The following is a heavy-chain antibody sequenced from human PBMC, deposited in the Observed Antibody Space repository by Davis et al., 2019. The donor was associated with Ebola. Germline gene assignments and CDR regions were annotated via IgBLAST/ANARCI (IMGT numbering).Heavy chain of an antibody. D-gene: IGHD5-24*01. Sequence: GGSLRLSCAASGFTFSDHWMNWVRQAPGKGLEWVAIIKTDGSSKSYVEAVKGRFTISRDNAKNSLYLQMNSLRAEDTAVYYCARDRGWLQLDSWGQGTLVTVSS. J-gene: IGHJ4*02. CDR2: IKTDGSSK. V-gene: IGHV3-7*01. CDR3: ARDRGWLQLDS. CDR1: GFTFSDHW.